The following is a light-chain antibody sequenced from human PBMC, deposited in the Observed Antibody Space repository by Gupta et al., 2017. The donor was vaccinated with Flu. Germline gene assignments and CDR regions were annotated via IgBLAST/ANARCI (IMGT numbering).Light chain of an antibody. CDR3: SSYTSSSTGV. V-gene: IGLV2-14*01. Sequence: QSALTQPASVSGSPGQSITISCTGTSSDVGGYNYVSWYQQHPGKAPKLMIYEVSNRPSGVSNRFSGSKSSNTASLTISGLQAEDEADYYCSSYTSSSTGVVGTGTKVTVL. CDR2: EVS. J-gene: IGLJ1*01. CDR1: SSDVGGYNY.